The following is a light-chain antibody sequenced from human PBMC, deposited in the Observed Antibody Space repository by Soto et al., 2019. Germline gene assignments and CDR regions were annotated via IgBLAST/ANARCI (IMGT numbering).Light chain of an antibody. V-gene: IGKV1-33*01. CDR3: QQYDNLPPEFT. CDR2: DAS. Sequence: DIQMTQSPSSLSASVGDRVTITCQASQDISNYLNWYQQKPGKAPKLLIYDASNLETGVPSRFSGSGSGTDFTFTISSLQPEYIATYYCQQYDNLPPEFTFGPGTKVDIK. J-gene: IGKJ3*01. CDR1: QDISNY.